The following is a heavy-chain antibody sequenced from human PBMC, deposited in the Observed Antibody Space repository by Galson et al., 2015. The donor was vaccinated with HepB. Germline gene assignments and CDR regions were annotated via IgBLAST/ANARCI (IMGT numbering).Heavy chain of an antibody. J-gene: IGHJ6*02. CDR1: GFTFSSYG. CDR3: ARDIGAPDYYYGMDV. Sequence: SLRLSCAASGFTFSSYGMHWVRQAPGKGLEWVAVIWYDGSNKYYADSVKGRFTISRDNSKNTLYLQMNSLRAEDTAVYYCARDIGAPDYYYGMDVWGQGTTVTVSS. V-gene: IGHV3-33*01. D-gene: IGHD3-16*01. CDR2: IWYDGSNK.